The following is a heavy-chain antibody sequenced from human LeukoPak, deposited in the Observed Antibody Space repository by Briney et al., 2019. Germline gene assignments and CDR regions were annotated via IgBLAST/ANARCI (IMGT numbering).Heavy chain of an antibody. Sequence: ASVKVSCKASGYTFTGYYMHWVRQAPGQGLEWMGWINPNSGGTNYAQKFQGRVTMTRDTSISTAYMELSRLRSDDTAVYYCARSKRVVVVVAATAPMDVWGKGTTVTISS. CDR3: ARSKRVVVVVAATAPMDV. CDR2: INPNSGGT. D-gene: IGHD2-15*01. J-gene: IGHJ6*03. CDR1: GYTFTGYY. V-gene: IGHV1-2*02.